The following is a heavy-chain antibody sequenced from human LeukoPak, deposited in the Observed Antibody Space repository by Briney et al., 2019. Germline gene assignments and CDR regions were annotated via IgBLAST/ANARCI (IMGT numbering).Heavy chain of an antibody. D-gene: IGHD4-17*01. V-gene: IGHV3-53*01. CDR2: IYRGGST. CDR3: ARDRHDYGDYYFDY. J-gene: IGHJ4*02. Sequence: GGSLTLSCAASGFTVSSNYMSWVPQAPGKALEWVSVIYRGGSTYYADSVKRRFTISRDNSKNAVYLQMNSLRAEDRAVYYCARDRHDYGDYYFDYLGQGTLVTVSS. CDR1: GFTVSSNY.